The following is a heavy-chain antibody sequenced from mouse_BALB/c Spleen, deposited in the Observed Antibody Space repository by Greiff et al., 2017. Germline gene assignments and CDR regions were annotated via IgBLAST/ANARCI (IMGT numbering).Heavy chain of an antibody. CDR1: GFSLTSYG. V-gene: IGHV2-6-2*01. CDR3: ARRGGYDVGYAMDY. J-gene: IGHJ4*01. Sequence: VKVVESGPDLVAPSQSLSITCTVSGFSLTSYGVHWVRQPPGKGLEWLVVIWSDGSTTYNSALKSRLSISKDNSKSQVFLKMNSLQTDDTAMYYCARRGGYDVGYAMDYWGQGTSVTVSS. D-gene: IGHD2-2*01. CDR2: IWSDGST.